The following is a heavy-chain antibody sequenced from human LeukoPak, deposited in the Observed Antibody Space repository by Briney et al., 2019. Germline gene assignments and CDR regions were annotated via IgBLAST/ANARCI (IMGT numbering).Heavy chain of an antibody. V-gene: IGHV4-39*01. D-gene: IGHD6-13*01. CDR2: IYYSGST. J-gene: IGHJ4*02. CDR3: ARQLAAAGYFDY. CDR1: VGSISSSSYY. Sequence: PSETLSLTCTVSVGSISSSSYYWGWICQPPGKGLEWIGIIYYSGSTYYNPSLKSRVTISVDTSKNQFSLKLSSVTAAYTAVYYCARQLAAAGYFDYWGQGTLVTVSS.